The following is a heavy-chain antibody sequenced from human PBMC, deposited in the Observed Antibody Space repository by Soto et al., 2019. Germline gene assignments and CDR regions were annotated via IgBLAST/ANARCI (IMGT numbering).Heavy chain of an antibody. CDR2: INHSGST. J-gene: IGHJ5*02. D-gene: IGHD6-13*01. CDR3: ARLRVIAAAGTGWFDP. V-gene: IGHV4-34*01. Sequence: QVQLQQWGAGLLKPSETLSLTCAVYGGSFSGYYWSWIRQPPGKGLEWIGEINHSGSTNYNPSLKSRVTRSVDTSKNQFSLKLSSVTAADTAVYYCARLRVIAAAGTGWFDPWGQGTLVTVSS. CDR1: GGSFSGYY.